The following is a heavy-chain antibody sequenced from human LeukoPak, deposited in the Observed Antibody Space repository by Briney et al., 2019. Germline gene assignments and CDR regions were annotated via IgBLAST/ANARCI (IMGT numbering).Heavy chain of an antibody. CDR2: IWYDGSNK. CDR3: ARSPNYGSGQYYFDS. V-gene: IGHV3-33*01. J-gene: IGHJ4*02. Sequence: PGGSLRLSCAASGFTFSSYGMHWVRQAPGKGLEWVAVIWYDGSNKYYADSVKGRFTISRDNSKSTLYLQMNSLGAEDTALYYCARSPNYGSGQYYFDSWGQGLLVTVSS. D-gene: IGHD3-10*01. CDR1: GFTFSSYG.